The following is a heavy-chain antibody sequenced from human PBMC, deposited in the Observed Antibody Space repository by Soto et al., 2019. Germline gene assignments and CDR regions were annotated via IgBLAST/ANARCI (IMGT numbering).Heavy chain of an antibody. CDR1: GFTFSNAW. J-gene: IGHJ6*02. D-gene: IGHD3-10*01. CDR3: TTEPPLLWFGEFPKYGMDV. CDR2: IKSKTDGGTT. Sequence: GGSLRLSCAASGFTFSNAWMNWVRQAPGKGLEWVGRIKSKTDGGTTDYAAPVKGRFTISRDDSKNTLYLQMNSLKTEDTAVYYCTTEPPLLWFGEFPKYGMDVWGQGTTVTVSS. V-gene: IGHV3-15*07.